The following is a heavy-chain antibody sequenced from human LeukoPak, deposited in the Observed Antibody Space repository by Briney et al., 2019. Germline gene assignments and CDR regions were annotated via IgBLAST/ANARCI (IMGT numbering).Heavy chain of an antibody. D-gene: IGHD6-19*01. CDR1: GFTFNMYW. CDR2: INRDGSDK. J-gene: IGHJ2*01. V-gene: IGHV3-7*03. CDR3: ARDGIAVAGSYWYFDL. Sequence: GGSLRLSCAASGFTFNMYWMTWVRQAPGKGLESVAYINRDGSDKYYVDSVKGRFTVSRDNAKNSLYLQMNSLRAEDTAVYYCARDGIAVAGSYWYFDLWGRGTLVTVSS.